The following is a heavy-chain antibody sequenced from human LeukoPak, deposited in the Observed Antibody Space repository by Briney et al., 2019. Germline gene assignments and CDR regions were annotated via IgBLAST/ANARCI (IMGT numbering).Heavy chain of an antibody. CDR3: ARDRLEREEGDHYYMDV. V-gene: IGHV3-48*01. D-gene: IGHD1-1*01. J-gene: IGHJ6*03. Sequence: YPGGSLRLSCAASGFTFSTYSLTWVRQTPGKGLEWVSYISPSSSTIYYTDSVKGRFTISRDNAKNSLFLQINSLRAEDTAVYYCARDRLEREEGDHYYMDVWGKGTTVTVSS. CDR1: GFTFSTYS. CDR2: ISPSSSTI.